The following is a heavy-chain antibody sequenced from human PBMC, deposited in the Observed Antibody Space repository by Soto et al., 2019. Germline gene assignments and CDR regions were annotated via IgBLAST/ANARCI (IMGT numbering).Heavy chain of an antibody. Sequence: PGGSLRLSCAASGFTFSSYAMHWVRQAPGKGLEWVAVISYDGSNKYYADSVKGRFTISRDNSKNTLYLQMNSLRAEDTAVYYCARGSAAAGTALWGQGTLVTVSS. V-gene: IGHV3-30-3*01. CDR3: ARGSAAAGTAL. D-gene: IGHD6-13*01. CDR2: ISYDGSNK. J-gene: IGHJ4*02. CDR1: GFTFSSYA.